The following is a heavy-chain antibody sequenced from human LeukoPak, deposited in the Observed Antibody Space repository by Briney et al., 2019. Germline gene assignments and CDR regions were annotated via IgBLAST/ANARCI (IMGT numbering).Heavy chain of an antibody. J-gene: IGHJ4*02. D-gene: IGHD6-19*01. CDR2: INPKSGGT. Sequence: GASVKVSCKASGYTFTGYYMHWVRQAPGQGLEWMGWINPKSGGTNYVQKFQGRVTMTRDTSISTAYMEVSRLRSDDTAVYYCARDPTVAGTVLFDYWGQGTLVTVSS. CDR1: GYTFTGYY. CDR3: ARDPTVAGTVLFDY. V-gene: IGHV1-2*02.